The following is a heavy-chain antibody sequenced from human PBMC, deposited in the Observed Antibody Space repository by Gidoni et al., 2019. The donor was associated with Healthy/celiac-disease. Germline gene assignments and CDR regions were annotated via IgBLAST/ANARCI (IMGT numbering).Heavy chain of an antibody. J-gene: IGHJ6*02. CDR3: ARDLGPYSSSWYISQGYGMDV. D-gene: IGHD6-13*01. V-gene: IGHV1-2*04. Sequence: QVQLVQSGAEVKKPGASVKVSCKASGYTFTGYYMHWVRQAPGQGLEWMGWINPNSGGTNYAQKFQGWVTMTRDTSISTAYMELSRLRSDDTAVYYCARDLGPYSSSWYISQGYGMDVWGQGTTVTVSS. CDR2: INPNSGGT. CDR1: GYTFTGYY.